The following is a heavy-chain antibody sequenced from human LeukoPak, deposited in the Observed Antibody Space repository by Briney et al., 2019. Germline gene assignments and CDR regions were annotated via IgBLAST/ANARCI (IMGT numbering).Heavy chain of an antibody. CDR2: INHSGST. J-gene: IGHJ5*02. CDR1: GGSFSGYY. D-gene: IGHD6-19*01. V-gene: IGHV4-34*01. Sequence: SETLSLTCAVYGGSFSGYYWSWIRQPPGKGLEWIGEINHSGSTNYNPSLKSRVTISVDTSKDQFSLKLSSVTAADTAVYYCAGEVAVRNTGPDLWGQGTLVTVYS. CDR3: AGEVAVRNTGPDL.